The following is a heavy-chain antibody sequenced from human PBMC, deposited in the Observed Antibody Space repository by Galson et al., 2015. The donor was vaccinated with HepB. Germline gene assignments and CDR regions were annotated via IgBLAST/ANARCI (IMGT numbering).Heavy chain of an antibody. CDR3: VLKGPIVAGGKRASSYQYYGMDV. CDR1: GGTFSSYA. CDR2: IIPIFGTA. J-gene: IGHJ6*02. Sequence: SVKVSCKASGGTFSSYAISWVRQAPGQGLEWMGGIIPIFGTANYAQKFQGRVTVTADKSTNTAYMELSSLRYEDTAVYYCVLKGPIVAGGKRASSYQYYGMDVWGQGTTVTVSS. D-gene: IGHD6-13*01. V-gene: IGHV1-69*06.